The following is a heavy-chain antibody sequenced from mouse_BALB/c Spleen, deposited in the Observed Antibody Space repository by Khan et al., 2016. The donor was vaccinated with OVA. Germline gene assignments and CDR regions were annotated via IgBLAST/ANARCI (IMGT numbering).Heavy chain of an antibody. V-gene: IGHV1S41*01. Sequence: DLVKPGASVKLSCKASGYTFTSYWINWIKQRPGQGLEWIGRIGPGSGNAYYNEMYKGKATLTVDTYSSTAYIQISSLSSEASVVLFCSRENYDGRTFNAMDYWGQGTTVTVSA. CDR2: IGPGSGNA. J-gene: IGHJ4*01. CDR1: GYTFTSYW. D-gene: IGHD1-1*01. CDR3: SRENYDGRTFNAMDY.